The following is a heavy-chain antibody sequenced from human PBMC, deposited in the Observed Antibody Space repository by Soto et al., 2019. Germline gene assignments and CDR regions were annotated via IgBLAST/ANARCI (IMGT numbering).Heavy chain of an antibody. CDR2: TSYDGSNR. CDR1: GFTFGSIA. V-gene: IGHV3-30*04. CDR3: AREKGLRLDY. J-gene: IGHJ4*02. D-gene: IGHD5-18*01. Sequence: QVQLVESGGGAVQPGRSLRLSCTASGFTFGSIAMHWVRQAPGRGLEWVALTSYDGSNRYYADSVQGRFTISRDNSRSLLFLQMNSLRVEDTAVYYCAREKGLRLDYWGQGTLVTVSS.